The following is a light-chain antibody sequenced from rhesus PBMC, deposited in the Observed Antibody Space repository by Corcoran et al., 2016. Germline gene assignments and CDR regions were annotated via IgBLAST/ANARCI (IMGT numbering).Light chain of an antibody. Sequence: DIQMTQSPSSLSASVGDRVTIICRASQGISDSLSWYQQKPGKAPKRLIYAASRLQSGVTSRFSGSGSGTEFTLTISSLLPEDFATYYVLQGYRTPPTFRQGTKVDIK. CDR3: LQGYRTPPT. CDR1: QGISDS. J-gene: IGKJ1*01. CDR2: AAS. V-gene: IGKV1-36*02.